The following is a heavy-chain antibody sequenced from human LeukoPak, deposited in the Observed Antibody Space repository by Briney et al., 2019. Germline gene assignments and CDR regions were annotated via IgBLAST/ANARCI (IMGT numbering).Heavy chain of an antibody. CDR2: IYTSGYT. J-gene: IGHJ4*02. Sequence: SETLSLTCTVSGGSMSSSTDFWSWFRQPAGKGLEWIGRIYTSGYTNYNPSLKSRVTISRDTSKNQFSLEMSSVTAADTAVYYCARESPSKYVFDYWGQGILVTVSS. CDR3: ARESPSKYVFDY. D-gene: IGHD2-2*01. V-gene: IGHV4-61*02. CDR1: GGSMSSSTDF.